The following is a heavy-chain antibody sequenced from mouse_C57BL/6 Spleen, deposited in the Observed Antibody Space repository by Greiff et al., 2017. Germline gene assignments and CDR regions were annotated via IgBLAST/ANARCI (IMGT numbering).Heavy chain of an antibody. CDR1: GYAFSSYW. J-gene: IGHJ4*01. Sequence: VQLQESGAELVKPGASVKISCKASGYAFSSYWMNWVKQRPGKGLEWIGQIYPGDGDTNYNGKFKGKATLTADKSSSTAYMQRSSLTSEDSAVYFCARIYGNYRGYAMDYWGQGTSVTVSS. CDR2: IYPGDGDT. D-gene: IGHD2-1*01. V-gene: IGHV1-80*01. CDR3: ARIYGNYRGYAMDY.